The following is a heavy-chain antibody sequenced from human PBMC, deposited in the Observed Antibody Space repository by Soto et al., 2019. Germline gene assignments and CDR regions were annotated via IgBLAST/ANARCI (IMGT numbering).Heavy chain of an antibody. J-gene: IGHJ4*02. V-gene: IGHV1-46*03. CDR3: ARSYYGSGSYYNVGFDY. D-gene: IGHD3-10*01. CDR2: INPSGGST. Sequence: ASVKVSCKAPGYTFTSYYMHWVRQAPGQGLEWMGMINPSGGSTSYAQKFQGRVTMARDTSTSTVYMELSSLRSEDTAVYYCARSYYGSGSYYNVGFDYWGQGTLVTVSS. CDR1: GYTFTSYY.